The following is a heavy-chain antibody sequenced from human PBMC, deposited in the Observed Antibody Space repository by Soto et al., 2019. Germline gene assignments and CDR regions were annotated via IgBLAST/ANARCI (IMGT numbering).Heavy chain of an antibody. Sequence: SVKVSCKASGGTFSSYAISWVRQAPGQGLEWMGGIIPIFGTANYAQKFQGRVTITADESTSTAYMELSSLRSEDTAVYYCARGPYDYVWGSYRYEPFDYWGQGTLVTVSS. CDR3: ARGPYDYVWGSYRYEPFDY. V-gene: IGHV1-69*13. CDR1: GGTFSSYA. D-gene: IGHD3-16*02. CDR2: IIPIFGTA. J-gene: IGHJ4*02.